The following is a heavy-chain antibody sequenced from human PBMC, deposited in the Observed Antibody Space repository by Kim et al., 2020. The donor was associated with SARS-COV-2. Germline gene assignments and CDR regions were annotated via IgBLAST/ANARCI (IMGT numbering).Heavy chain of an antibody. D-gene: IGHD4-17*01. J-gene: IGHJ4*02. CDR1: GFTFSSYA. CDR3: ASTEYGDYSLDY. Sequence: GGSLRLSCAASGFTFSSYAMSWVRQAPGKGLEWVAAISGSGGSTYYADSVKGRFTISRDNSKNTLYLQMNSLRAEDTAVYYCASTEYGDYSLDYWGQGTLVTVSS. V-gene: IGHV3-23*01. CDR2: ISGSGGST.